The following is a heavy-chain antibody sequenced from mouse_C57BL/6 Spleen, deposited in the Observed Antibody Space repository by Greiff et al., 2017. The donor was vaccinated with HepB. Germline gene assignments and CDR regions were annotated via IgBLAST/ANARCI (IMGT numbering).Heavy chain of an antibody. CDR3: ARNYGSSYEDAMDY. Sequence: VKLMESGPGLVQPSQSLSITCTVSGFSLTSYGVHWVRQSPGKGLEWLGVIWSGGSTDYNAAFISRLSISKDNSKSQVFFKMNSLQADDTAIYYCARNYGSSYEDAMDYWGQGTSVTVSS. V-gene: IGHV2-2*01. J-gene: IGHJ4*01. CDR1: GFSLTSYG. CDR2: IWSGGST. D-gene: IGHD1-1*01.